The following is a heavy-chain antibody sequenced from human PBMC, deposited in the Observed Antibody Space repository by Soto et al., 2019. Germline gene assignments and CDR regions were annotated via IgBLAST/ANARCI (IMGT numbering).Heavy chain of an antibody. V-gene: IGHV4-39*01. J-gene: IGHJ4*02. Sequence: PSETLSLTCTVSGGSISSSSYYWGWIRQPPGKGLEWIGSIYYSGSTYYNPSLKSRVTISVDTSKNQFSLKLSSVTAADTAVYYCARSRLLLYYYDSSGFWFDYWGQGTLVTVSS. CDR2: IYYSGST. D-gene: IGHD3-22*01. CDR3: ARSRLLLYYYDSSGFWFDY. CDR1: GGSISSSSYY.